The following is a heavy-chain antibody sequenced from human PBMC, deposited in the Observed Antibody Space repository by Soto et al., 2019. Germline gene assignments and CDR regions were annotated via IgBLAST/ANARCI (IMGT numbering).Heavy chain of an antibody. J-gene: IGHJ4*02. Sequence: GGSLRLSCATAGFTFSIYGMDWVRQAPGKGLEWVAVISYDGSNKYYADSVKGRFTISRDNSKNTLYLQMNSLRAEDTAVYYYAKSGSGWPRDFDYWGQGTLVTVSS. CDR2: ISYDGSNK. V-gene: IGHV3-30*18. D-gene: IGHD6-19*01. CDR3: AKSGSGWPRDFDY. CDR1: GFTFSIYG.